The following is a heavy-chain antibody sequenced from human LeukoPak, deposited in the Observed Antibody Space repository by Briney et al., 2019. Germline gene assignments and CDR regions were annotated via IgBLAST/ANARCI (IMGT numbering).Heavy chain of an antibody. V-gene: IGHV4-61*02. J-gene: IGHJ5*02. Sequence: SETLSLTCTVSGGSINSGSYYWNWIRQPAGKGLEWIGRIYTSGSTNYNPSLKSRVSISVDTSKNQFSLKLSSVTAADTAVYYCALGKFGELFNWFDPWGQGTLVTVSS. CDR1: GGSINSGSYY. D-gene: IGHD3-10*01. CDR3: ALGKFGELFNWFDP. CDR2: IYTSGST.